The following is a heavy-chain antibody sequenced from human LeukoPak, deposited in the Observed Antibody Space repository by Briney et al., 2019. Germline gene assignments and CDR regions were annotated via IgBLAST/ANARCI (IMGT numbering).Heavy chain of an antibody. D-gene: IGHD3-22*01. CDR2: ISAYNGNI. Sequence: ASVKVSCKASGYTFTSYGITWVRQAPGQGLEWMGGISAYNGNINYAQKLQGRVTMITVTSTNTAYMELRSLRSDDTAVYYCARDLHSSGYYRSDAFDIWGQGTMVTVSS. CDR1: GYTFTSYG. J-gene: IGHJ3*02. V-gene: IGHV1-18*01. CDR3: ARDLHSSGYYRSDAFDI.